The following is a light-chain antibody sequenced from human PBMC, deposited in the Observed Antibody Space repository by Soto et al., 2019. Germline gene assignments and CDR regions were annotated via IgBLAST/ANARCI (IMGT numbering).Light chain of an antibody. V-gene: IGLV2-23*01. CDR2: EDN. J-gene: IGLJ1*01. CDR3: CSYAGSTTFYV. CDR1: SSDVGSYNL. Sequence: QSVLTQPASVSGSPGQSITISCTGTSSDVGSYNLVSWYQQHPDKAPKLMIYEDNKRPSGVSYRFSGSKSGNTASLTISGLQAEDEADYYCCSYAGSTTFYVFGTGTKVTVL.